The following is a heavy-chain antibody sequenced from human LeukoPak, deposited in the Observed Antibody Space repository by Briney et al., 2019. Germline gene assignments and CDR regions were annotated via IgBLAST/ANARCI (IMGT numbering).Heavy chain of an antibody. J-gene: IGHJ5*02. Sequence: GRSPRLSCAASGFTFSSYAMHWVRQAPGKGLEWVAVISYDGSNKYYADSVKGRFTISRDNSKNTLYLQMNSLRAEDTAVYYCARVGCSSTSCYTIHGSDNWFDPWGQGTLVTVSS. D-gene: IGHD2-2*02. V-gene: IGHV3-30-3*01. CDR3: ARVGCSSTSCYTIHGSDNWFDP. CDR2: ISYDGSNK. CDR1: GFTFSSYA.